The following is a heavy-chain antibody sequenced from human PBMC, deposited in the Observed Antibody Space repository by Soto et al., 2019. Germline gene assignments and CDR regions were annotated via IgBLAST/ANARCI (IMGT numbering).Heavy chain of an antibody. V-gene: IGHV3-48*03. Sequence: GGSLRLSCAASGFTFSSYEMNWVRQAPGKGLEWVSYISSSGSTIYYADSVKGRFTISRDNAKNSLYLQMNSLRAEDTAVYYCASSSSVYDAFDIWGQGTMVTVSS. CDR1: GFTFSSYE. CDR2: ISSSGSTI. D-gene: IGHD6-6*01. CDR3: ASSSSVYDAFDI. J-gene: IGHJ3*02.